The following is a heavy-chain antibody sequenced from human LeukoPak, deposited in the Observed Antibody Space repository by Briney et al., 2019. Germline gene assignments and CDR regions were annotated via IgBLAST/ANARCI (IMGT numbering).Heavy chain of an antibody. CDR3: ARTHERDLDY. V-gene: IGHV3-48*01. CDR1: GLTFSNYW. J-gene: IGHJ4*02. Sequence: GGSLRLSCTASGLTFSNYWMTWVRQAPGKGLEWVSYISIFSSTIYYADSVKGRFTISRDDAKNSVYLQMNSLRAEDTAVYYCARTHERDLDYWGQGTLVTVSS. CDR2: ISIFSSTI.